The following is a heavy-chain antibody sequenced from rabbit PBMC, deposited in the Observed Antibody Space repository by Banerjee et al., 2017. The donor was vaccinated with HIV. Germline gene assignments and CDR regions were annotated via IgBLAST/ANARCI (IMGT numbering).Heavy chain of an antibody. CDR2: IYAGSSGST. CDR3: ARDWTGWGAGYFNL. Sequence: QSLEESGGDLVKPGGSLTLTCKASGFDFSSNAICWVRQAPGKGLEWIGTIYAGSSGSTYYASWAKGRFTISKTSSTTVTLQMTSLTAADTATYFCARDWTGWGAGYFNLWGQGTLSPS. J-gene: IGHJ4*01. CDR1: GFDFSSNA. D-gene: IGHD4-1*01. V-gene: IGHV1S40*01.